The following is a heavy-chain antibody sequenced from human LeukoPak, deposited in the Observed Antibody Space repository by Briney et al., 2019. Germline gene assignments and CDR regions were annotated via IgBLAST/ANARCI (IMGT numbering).Heavy chain of an antibody. CDR2: TSYDGSNL. J-gene: IGHJ4*02. CDR3: AKKSPGTYYAPPDY. Sequence: GGSLRLSCAASGFAFSTYGMHWVRQAPGKGLEWVAVTSYDGSNLHYADSVKGRFTISRDNSKNTLYLQMNMLRAEDTAVYYCAKKSPGTYYAPPDYWGQGTLVTVSS. V-gene: IGHV3-30*18. CDR1: GFAFSTYG. D-gene: IGHD3-10*01.